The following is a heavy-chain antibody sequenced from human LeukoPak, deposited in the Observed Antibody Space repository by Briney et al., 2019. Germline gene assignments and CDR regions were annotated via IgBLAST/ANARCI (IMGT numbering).Heavy chain of an antibody. D-gene: IGHD1-26*01. V-gene: IGHV4-59*01. Sequence: SETLSLTCTVSGGSISSYYWSWIRQPPGKGLEWIGYIYYSGSTNYNPSLKSRVTISVYTSKNQFSLKLSSVTAADTAVYYCARDRILGALDYWGQGTLVTVSS. CDR1: GGSISSYY. CDR3: ARDRILGALDY. CDR2: IYYSGST. J-gene: IGHJ4*02.